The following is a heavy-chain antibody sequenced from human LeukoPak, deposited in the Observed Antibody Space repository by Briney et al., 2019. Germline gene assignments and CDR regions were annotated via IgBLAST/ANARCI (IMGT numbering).Heavy chain of an antibody. V-gene: IGHV4-39*01. CDR3: ARRRAVGYCSSTSCPGAFGY. D-gene: IGHD2-2*01. Sequence: SETLSLTCTVSGGSISSDTYYWGWIRQPPGMGLEWIGTIYYSGSTYYNPSLKSRVTISVDTSKNQFSLKLTSVTAADTAVYYCARRRAVGYCSSTSCPGAFGYWGQGTLVTVSS. CDR1: GGSISSDTYY. CDR2: IYYSGST. J-gene: IGHJ4*02.